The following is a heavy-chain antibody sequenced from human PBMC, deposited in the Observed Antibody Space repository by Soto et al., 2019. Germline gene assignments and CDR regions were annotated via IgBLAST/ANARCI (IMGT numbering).Heavy chain of an antibody. CDR2: IYYSGGT. J-gene: IGHJ6*03. D-gene: IGHD5-12*01. CDR1: GGSISRGGYY. Sequence: QVQLQESGPGLVKPSQTLSLTCTVSGGSISRGGYYWSWIRQHPGKGLEWIGNIYYSGGTYYNPSRKSRVTISVDTSENQFSLRLSSVTAADTAVYYCARKDSGYADYMDVWGKGTTVTVSS. V-gene: IGHV4-31*03. CDR3: ARKDSGYADYMDV.